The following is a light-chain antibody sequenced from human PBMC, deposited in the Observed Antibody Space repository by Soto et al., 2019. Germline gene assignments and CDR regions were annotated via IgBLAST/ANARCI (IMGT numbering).Light chain of an antibody. CDR3: TSYTASNSIVV. V-gene: IGLV2-14*01. CDR1: NNDVGCYNY. CDR2: EVN. Sequence: QSALTQPASVSGSPGQSITISCTGSNNDVGCYNYVSWYQQHPGKAPKLMIYEVNNRPSGVSNRFSGSKSGNTASLTISGLQAEDEADYYCTSYTASNSIVVFGGGTKLTVL. J-gene: IGLJ2*01.